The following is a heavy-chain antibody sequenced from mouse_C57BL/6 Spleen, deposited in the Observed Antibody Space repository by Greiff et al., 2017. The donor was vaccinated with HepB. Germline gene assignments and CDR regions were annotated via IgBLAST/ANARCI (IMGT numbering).Heavy chain of an antibody. J-gene: IGHJ2*01. CDR1: GFTFSSYA. V-gene: IGHV5-4*01. CDR3: AREGLRDFDY. Sequence: EVQGVESGGGLVKPGGSLKLSCAASGFTFSSYAMSWVRQTPEKRLEWVATISDGGSYTYYPDNVKGRFTISRDNAKNNLYLQMSHLKSEDTAMYYCAREGLRDFDYWGQGTTLTVSS. CDR2: ISDGGSYT. D-gene: IGHD2-2*01.